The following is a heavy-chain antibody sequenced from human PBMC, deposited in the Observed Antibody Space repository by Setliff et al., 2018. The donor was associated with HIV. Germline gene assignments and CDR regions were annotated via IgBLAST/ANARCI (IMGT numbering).Heavy chain of an antibody. D-gene: IGHD2-2*01. Sequence: GESLKISCAASGFTFSNAWMSWVRQAPGKGLEWVGRIKSKTDGGTTDYVTPVKGRFTISRDDSKNTLYLQMNSLKTEDTAVYYCTTSVGFCSSTRCYSDYWGQGTLVTVSS. CDR2: IKSKTDGGTT. CDR3: TTSVGFCSSTRCYSDY. CDR1: GFTFSNAW. V-gene: IGHV3-15*01. J-gene: IGHJ4*02.